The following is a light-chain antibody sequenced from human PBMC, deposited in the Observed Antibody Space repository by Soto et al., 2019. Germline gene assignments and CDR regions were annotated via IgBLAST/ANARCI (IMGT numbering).Light chain of an antibody. Sequence: QSALTQPASVSGSPGQSITISCTGTSSDVGFYNYVSWYQQHPGKDPKLMIYDVSNRPSGVSNRFSGYKSGNTASLTISGLQAEDAADYYCGSYTSSSTVVFGGGTKLPVL. J-gene: IGLJ2*01. CDR2: DVS. CDR1: SSDVGFYNY. V-gene: IGLV2-14*01. CDR3: GSYTSSSTVV.